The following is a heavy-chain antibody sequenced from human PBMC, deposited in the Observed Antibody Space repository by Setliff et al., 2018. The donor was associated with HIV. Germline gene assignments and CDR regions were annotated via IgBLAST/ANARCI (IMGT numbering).Heavy chain of an antibody. CDR2: IQKNGQSEK. CDR1: GFIFTDYW. J-gene: IGHJ4*02. D-gene: IGHD3-10*01. V-gene: IGHV3-7*01. Sequence: GGSLRLSCAASGFIFTDYWMSWVRQAPGKGLEWVANIQKNGQSEKYYVDSVKGRFTISRDNTQNLVFLDMNSLRVEDTAVYYCAGSRGYFVKADWGQGTLVTVSS. CDR3: AGSRGYFVKAD.